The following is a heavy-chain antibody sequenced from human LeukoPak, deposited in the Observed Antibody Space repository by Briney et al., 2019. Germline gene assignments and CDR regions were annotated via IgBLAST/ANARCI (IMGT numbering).Heavy chain of an antibody. V-gene: IGHV3-15*01. CDR3: TTDTGYCSSTSCYGRLFDY. Sequence: GGSLRLSCAASGFTFSNAWMSWVRQAPGKGLEWVGRIKSKTDGGTTDYAAPVKGRFTISRDDSKNTLYLQMNSLKTEDTAVYYCTTDTGYCSSTSCYGRLFDYWGQGTLVTVSS. J-gene: IGHJ4*02. CDR2: IKSKTDGGTT. CDR1: GFTFSNAW. D-gene: IGHD2-2*01.